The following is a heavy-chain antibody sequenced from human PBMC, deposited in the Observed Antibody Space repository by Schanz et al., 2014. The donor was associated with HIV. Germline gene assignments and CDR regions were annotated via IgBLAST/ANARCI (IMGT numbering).Heavy chain of an antibody. V-gene: IGHV1-2*02. J-gene: IGHJ4*02. CDR3: ARGLVGGGF. CDR1: GGTFRSFA. Sequence: QVQLVQSGTEVKKPGSSVKVSCKPSGGTFRSFAISWVRQAPGQGLEWMGWINPNSGGTNYAQKFQGRVTMTRGTPISTVYMELRRLRSDDTAVYYCARGLVGGGFWGQGTLVTVSS. CDR2: INPNSGGT. D-gene: IGHD1-26*01.